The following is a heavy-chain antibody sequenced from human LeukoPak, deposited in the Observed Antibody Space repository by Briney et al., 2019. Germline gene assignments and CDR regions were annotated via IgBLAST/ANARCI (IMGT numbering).Heavy chain of an antibody. CDR2: INHSGST. CDR3: ARWGHFDTSGYFVADY. J-gene: IGHJ4*02. V-gene: IGHV4-34*01. CDR1: GGSFSGYY. D-gene: IGHD3-22*01. Sequence: SETLSLTCAVYGGSFSGYYWSWIRQPPGKGLEWTGEINHSGSTNYNPSLKSRVTISVDTSKNQFSLELTSVTAVDTAVYYCARWGHFDTSGYFVADYWGQGTLITVSS.